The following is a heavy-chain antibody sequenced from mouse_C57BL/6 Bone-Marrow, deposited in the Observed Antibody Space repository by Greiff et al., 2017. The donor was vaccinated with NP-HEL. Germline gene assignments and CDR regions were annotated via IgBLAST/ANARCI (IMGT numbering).Heavy chain of an antibody. CDR2: ISNLAYSI. CDR3: ARYSNFFDY. Sequence: EVKVVESGGGLVQPGGSLKLSCAASGFTFSDYGMAWVRQAPRKGPEWVAFISNLAYSIYYADTVTGRFTISRENAKNTLYLEMSSLRSEDTAMYYCARYSNFFDYWGQGTTLTGSS. V-gene: IGHV5-15*01. J-gene: IGHJ2*01. D-gene: IGHD2-5*01. CDR1: GFTFSDYG.